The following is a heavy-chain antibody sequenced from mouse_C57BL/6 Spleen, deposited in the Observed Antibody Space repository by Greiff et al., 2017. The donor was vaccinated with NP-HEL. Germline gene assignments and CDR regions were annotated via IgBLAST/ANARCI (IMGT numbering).Heavy chain of an antibody. J-gene: IGHJ2*01. D-gene: IGHD1-1*01. CDR1: GFNIKDDY. CDR2: IDPENGDM. CDR3: TIQGDYCYGSRHFDY. Sequence: DVQLQESGAELVRPGASVKLSCTASGFNIKDDYMHWVKQSPEQGLEWIGWIDPENGDMEYASNFQGKATITADTASNTAYLQLSRLTSEDTAVYYCTIQGDYCYGSRHFDYWGQGTTLTVSS. V-gene: IGHV14-4*01.